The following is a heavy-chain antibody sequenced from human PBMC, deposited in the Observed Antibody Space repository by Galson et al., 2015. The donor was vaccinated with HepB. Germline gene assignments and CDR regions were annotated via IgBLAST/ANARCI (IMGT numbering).Heavy chain of an antibody. Sequence: SLRLSCAASGFTFSGSAIHWVRQASGKGPEWVGRIRSKASDYATAYAASLKGRFTISRDDSKNTAYLHMNSLKTEDTAVYYCLSLGHLSGYSSSWGQGTLVTVSS. CDR3: LSLGHLSGYSSS. V-gene: IGHV3-73*01. J-gene: IGHJ4*02. D-gene: IGHD6-13*01. CDR2: IRSKASDYAT. CDR1: GFTFSGSA.